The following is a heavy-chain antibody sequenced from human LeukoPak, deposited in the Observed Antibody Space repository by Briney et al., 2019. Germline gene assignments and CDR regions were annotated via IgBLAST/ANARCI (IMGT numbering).Heavy chain of an antibody. CDR2: IWSDDRNK. J-gene: IGHJ4*02. V-gene: IGHV3-33*08. CDR3: ARDYGGDAGLDS. CDR1: GFTFSSYG. Sequence: PGGSLRLSCAASGFTFSSYGMHWVRQAPGKGLEEVALIWSDDRNKYYADSVKGQSTISRDNSKNTLYLQMNSLRAEDTAVYYCARDYGGDAGLDSWGQGTLVTVSS. D-gene: IGHD4-23*01.